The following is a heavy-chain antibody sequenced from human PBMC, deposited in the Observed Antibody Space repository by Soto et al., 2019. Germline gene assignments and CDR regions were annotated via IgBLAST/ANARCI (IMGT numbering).Heavy chain of an antibody. V-gene: IGHV1-18*04. CDR1: GFPFTSYG. Sequence: QVQLVQSGAEVKKPGASVKVSCKTSGFPFTSYGITWVRQAPGKGLEWMGWISAYNGHTDYAQNIQGRVTMTTDTCTTPAYMKLRSLRSVDTAVYYWARDQTTRWELRTPGYWGQGTQVTV. CDR3: ARDQTTRWELRTPGY. CDR2: ISAYNGHT. D-gene: IGHD1-26*01. J-gene: IGHJ4*02.